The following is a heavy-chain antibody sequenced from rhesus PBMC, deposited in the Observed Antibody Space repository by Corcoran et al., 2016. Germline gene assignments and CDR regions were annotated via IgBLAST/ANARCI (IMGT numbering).Heavy chain of an antibody. CDR3: ARDYYDSGYYHALFDY. CDR2: IYGSGSST. J-gene: IGHJ4*01. CDR1: GGSISSSY. Sequence: QLQLQESGPGLVKPSETLSVTCAVSGGSISSSYWSWIRQAPGKGLEWIGYIYGSGSSTNYNPSLKMRVTRSVDTSKNQLSLKLSSVTAADTAVYYCARDYYDSGYYHALFDYWGQGVLVTVSS. D-gene: IGHD3-28*01. V-gene: IGHV4-169*02.